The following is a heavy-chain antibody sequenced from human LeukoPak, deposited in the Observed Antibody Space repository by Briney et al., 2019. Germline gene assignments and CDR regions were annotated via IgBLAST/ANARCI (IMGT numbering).Heavy chain of an antibody. CDR3: ARDGAVTPFDP. CDR2: IYYSGST. CDR1: GGSISSSSYY. Sequence: PSETLSLTCTVSGGSISSSSYYWGWIRQPPGKGLEWIGSIYYSGSTYYNPSLKSRVTISVDTSKNQFSLKLSSVTAADTAVYYCARDGAVTPFDPWGQGTLVTVSS. V-gene: IGHV4-39*07. J-gene: IGHJ5*02. D-gene: IGHD4-17*01.